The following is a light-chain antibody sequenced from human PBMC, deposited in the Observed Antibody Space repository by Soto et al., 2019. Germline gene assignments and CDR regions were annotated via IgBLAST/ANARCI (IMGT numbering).Light chain of an antibody. CDR1: QTISSW. CDR3: QHYNSYSEA. Sequence: DIQMTQSPSTLSGSVGDRVTITCRASQTISSWLAWYQQKQGKAPKLLIYKASTLKSGVPSRFSGSGSGTEFTLTISSLQPYDFATYYCQHYNSYSEAFGQGTKVDIK. CDR2: KAS. J-gene: IGKJ1*01. V-gene: IGKV1-5*03.